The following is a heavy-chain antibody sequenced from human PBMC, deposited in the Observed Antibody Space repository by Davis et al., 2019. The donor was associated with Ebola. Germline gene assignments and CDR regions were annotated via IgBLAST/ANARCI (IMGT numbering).Heavy chain of an antibody. CDR1: GGTISSYY. CDR3: ARGRIAARPTFDY. CDR2: IYYSGST. V-gene: IGHV4-59*01. D-gene: IGHD6-6*01. J-gene: IGHJ4*02. Sequence: PSETLSLTCTVYGGTISSYYWSWIRQPPGKGLEWIGYIYYSGSTNYNPPLKSRVTISVDTSKNQFYLKLSSVTAADTAVYYWARGRIAARPTFDYWGQGTLVTVSS.